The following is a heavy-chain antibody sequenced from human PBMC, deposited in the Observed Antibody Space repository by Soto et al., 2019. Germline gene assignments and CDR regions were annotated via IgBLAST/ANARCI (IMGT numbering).Heavy chain of an antibody. CDR2: IYYSGST. Sequence: SETLSLTCTVSGGSISSYYWSWIRQPPGKGLEWIGYIYYSGSTNYNPSLKSRVTISVDTSKNQFSLKLSSVTAAETAVYYCARHLRYYDIFPNPGMDVWGQGNKVTVSS. CDR3: ARHLRYYDIFPNPGMDV. V-gene: IGHV4-59*08. J-gene: IGHJ6*02. D-gene: IGHD3-9*01. CDR1: GGSISSYY.